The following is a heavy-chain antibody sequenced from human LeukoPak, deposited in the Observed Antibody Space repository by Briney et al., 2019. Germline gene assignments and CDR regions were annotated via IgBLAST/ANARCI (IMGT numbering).Heavy chain of an antibody. CDR3: ARKDGSVAGDY. Sequence: ASVKVSCKASGGTFSSYAISWVRQAPGQGLEWMGRIIPILGIANYAQKFQGRVTITADKSTSTAYMELSSLRSEDTAVYYCARKDGSVAGDYWGQGTLVTVSS. D-gene: IGHD6-19*01. J-gene: IGHJ4*02. V-gene: IGHV1-69*04. CDR2: IIPILGIA. CDR1: GGTFSSYA.